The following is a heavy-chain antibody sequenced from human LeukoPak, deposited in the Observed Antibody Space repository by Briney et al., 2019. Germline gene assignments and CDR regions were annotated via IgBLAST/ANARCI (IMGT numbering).Heavy chain of an antibody. V-gene: IGHV5-51*01. CDR3: VRRESSGLYRVDH. Sequence: KIGESLKISCEGSGYSFTNYWIGWVRQMPGKGLEWMGIINPADSDTKYSPSFQGQVTISADRSISTAYLQWSSLKASDTAMYYCVRRESSGLYRVDHWGQGALVTVSS. CDR1: GYSFTNYW. J-gene: IGHJ4*02. CDR2: INPADSDT. D-gene: IGHD6-19*01.